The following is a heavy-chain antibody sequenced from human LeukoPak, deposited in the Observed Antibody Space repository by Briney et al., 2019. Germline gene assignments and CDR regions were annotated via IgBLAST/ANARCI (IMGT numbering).Heavy chain of an antibody. CDR3: ARGPFEVVTAIPGNYYYYYMDV. V-gene: IGHV7-4-1*02. CDR2: INTNTGNP. D-gene: IGHD2-21*02. CDR1: GYTFTSYA. J-gene: IGHJ6*03. Sequence: ASVKVSCKASGYTFTSYAKNWVRQAPGQGLEWMGWINTNTGNPTYAQGFTGRFVFSLDTSVSTAYLQISSLKAEDTAVYYCARGPFEVVTAIPGNYYYYYMDVWGKGTTVTVSS.